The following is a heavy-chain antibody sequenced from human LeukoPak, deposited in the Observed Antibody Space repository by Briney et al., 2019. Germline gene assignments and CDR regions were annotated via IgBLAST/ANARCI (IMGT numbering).Heavy chain of an antibody. CDR3: ARVGIAAAPGVWFDP. D-gene: IGHD6-13*01. CDR1: GGSISSSSYY. CDR2: IYYSGST. V-gene: IGHV4-39*07. J-gene: IGHJ5*02. Sequence: SETLSLTCTVSGGSISSSSYYWGWIRQPPGKGLEWIGCIYYSGSTYYNPSLKSRVTISVDTSKNQFSLKLSSVTAADTAVYYCARVGIAAAPGVWFDPWGQGTLVTVSS.